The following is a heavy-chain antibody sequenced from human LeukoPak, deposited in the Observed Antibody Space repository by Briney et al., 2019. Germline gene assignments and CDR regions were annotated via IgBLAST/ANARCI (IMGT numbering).Heavy chain of an antibody. CDR1: GGSISSSSYY. CDR2: IYYSGST. D-gene: IGHD6-13*01. Sequence: SETLSLTCTVSGGSISSSSYYWGWIRQPPGKGLEWIGSIYYSGSTYYNPSLKSRVTISVDTSKNQFSLKLSSVTAADTAVYYCARAGRMERPAAAVYYFDYWGQGTLLTVSS. V-gene: IGHV4-39*07. CDR3: ARAGRMERPAAAVYYFDY. J-gene: IGHJ4*02.